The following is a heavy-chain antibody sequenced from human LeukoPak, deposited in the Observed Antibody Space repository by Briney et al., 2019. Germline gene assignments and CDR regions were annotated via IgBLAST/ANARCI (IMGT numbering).Heavy chain of an antibody. CDR2: IKSKNDGGTA. V-gene: IGHV3-15*01. Sequence: GGSLRLSCAASRFTFSNAWGRSVRQAPGKGLEWVGRIKSKNDGGTADYAAPEKGRITISRDDSKNTLYLQMNSLKTEDTAVYYCTGPGEYSSSSVIDYWGQGTLVTVSS. D-gene: IGHD6-6*01. CDR3: TGPGEYSSSSVIDY. J-gene: IGHJ4*02. CDR1: RFTFSNAW.